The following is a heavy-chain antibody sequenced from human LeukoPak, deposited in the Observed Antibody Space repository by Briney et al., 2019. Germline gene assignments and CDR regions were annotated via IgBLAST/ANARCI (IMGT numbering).Heavy chain of an antibody. V-gene: IGHV1-2*06. CDR3: ARAYYYDSSIIY. CDR1: GYTFTSYY. D-gene: IGHD3-22*01. CDR2: INPNSGGT. J-gene: IGHJ4*02. Sequence: GASVKVSCKASGYTFTSYYMHWVRQAPGQGLEWMGRINPNSGGTNYAQKFQGRVTMTRDTSISTAYMELSRLRSDDTAVYYCARAYYYDSSIIYWGQGTLVTVSS.